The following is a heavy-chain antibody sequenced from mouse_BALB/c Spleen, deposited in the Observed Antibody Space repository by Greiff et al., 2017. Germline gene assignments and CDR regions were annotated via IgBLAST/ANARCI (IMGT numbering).Heavy chain of an antibody. D-gene: IGHD2-3*01. CDR1: GFNIKDYY. CDR3: NAGDGYSAWFAY. Sequence: EVQLVESGAELVRSGASVKLSCTASGFNIKDYYIHWVKQRPEQGLEWIGWIDPENGDTEYAPKFQDKATMTADTSSNTAYLQLSSLTSEDTAVYYCNAGDGYSAWFAYWGQGTLVTVSA. J-gene: IGHJ3*01. CDR2: IDPENGDT. V-gene: IGHV14-4*02.